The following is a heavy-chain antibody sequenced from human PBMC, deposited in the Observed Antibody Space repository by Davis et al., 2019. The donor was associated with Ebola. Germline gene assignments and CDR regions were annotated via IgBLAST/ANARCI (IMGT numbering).Heavy chain of an antibody. CDR2: ISGSGGST. D-gene: IGHD6-19*01. J-gene: IGHJ4*02. V-gene: IGHV3-23*01. Sequence: PGGSLRLSCAASGFTFSSYAMSWVRQAPGKGLEWVSAISGSGGSTYYADSVKGRFTISRDNAKNSLYLQMNSLRDEDTAVYYCARRYSSGWYGGFDYWGQGTLVTVS. CDR3: ARRYSSGWYGGFDY. CDR1: GFTFSSYA.